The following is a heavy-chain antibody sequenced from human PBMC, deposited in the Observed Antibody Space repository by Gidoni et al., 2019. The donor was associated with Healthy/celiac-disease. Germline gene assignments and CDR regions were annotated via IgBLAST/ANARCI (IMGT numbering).Heavy chain of an antibody. J-gene: IGHJ5*02. CDR3: AHSQPRGYCSSTSCYGINIWFDP. CDR1: GFSLSTSGVG. Sequence: QITLKESGPTLVKPTQTLTLTCTFSGFSLSTSGVGVGWIRQPPGKALEWLALIYWDDDKRYSPSLKSRLTITKDTSKNQVVLTMTNMDPVDTATYYCAHSQPRGYCSSTSCYGINIWFDPWGQGTLVTVSS. D-gene: IGHD2-2*01. V-gene: IGHV2-5*02. CDR2: IYWDDDK.